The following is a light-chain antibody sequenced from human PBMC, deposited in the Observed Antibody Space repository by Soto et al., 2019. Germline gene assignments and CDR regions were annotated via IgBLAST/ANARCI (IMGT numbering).Light chain of an antibody. CDR3: QSYDTSPSGYV. Sequence: QSVLTQPPSVSGAPGQRVTISCTGSSSNIGAGYDVHWYQQLPGTAPKLLIYANKNRPAGVPDRFSASKSGTSASLAITGLQAEDEADYYCQSYDTSPSGYVFGTGTKPTVL. J-gene: IGLJ1*01. CDR2: ANK. V-gene: IGLV1-40*01. CDR1: SSNIGAGYD.